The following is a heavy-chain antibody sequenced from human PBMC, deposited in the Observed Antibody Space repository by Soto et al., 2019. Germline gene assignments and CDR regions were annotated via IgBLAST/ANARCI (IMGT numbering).Heavy chain of an antibody. Sequence: QVQLVQSGAEVKKPGSSVKVSCKASGGTFSSYAISWVRPAPGQGLEWMGGLIPIFGTANYAQKFQGRVTITADEPTSTAYMELSSLRSEDTAVYYCARAHSSGWYTRAWFDPWGQGTLVTVSS. CDR3: ARAHSSGWYTRAWFDP. V-gene: IGHV1-69*01. D-gene: IGHD6-19*01. CDR2: LIPIFGTA. CDR1: GGTFSSYA. J-gene: IGHJ5*02.